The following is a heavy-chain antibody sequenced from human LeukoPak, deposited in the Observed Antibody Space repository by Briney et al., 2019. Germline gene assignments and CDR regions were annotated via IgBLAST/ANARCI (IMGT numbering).Heavy chain of an antibody. J-gene: IGHJ4*02. CDR1: GFTFSSYA. D-gene: IGHD1-26*01. Sequence: GGSLRLSCAASGFTFSSYAMSWVRQAPGKGLEWVSVIYSGGSTYYADSVKGRFTISRHNSKNTLYLQMNSLRAEDTAVYYCAISTSGSIFDYWGQGTLVTVSS. V-gene: IGHV3-53*04. CDR2: IYSGGST. CDR3: AISTSGSIFDY.